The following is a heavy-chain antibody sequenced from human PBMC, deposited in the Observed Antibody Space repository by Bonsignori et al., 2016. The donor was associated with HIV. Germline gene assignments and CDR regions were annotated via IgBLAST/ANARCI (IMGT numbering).Heavy chain of an antibody. Sequence: WIRQPPGKGLEWIGEINHSGSTNYNPSLKSRVTISVDTSKNQFSLKLSSVTAADTAVYYCARLREGGYSYGYYRRLTYFDYWGQGTLVTVSS. CDR2: INHSGST. J-gene: IGHJ4*02. CDR3: ARLREGGYSYGYYRRLTYFDY. D-gene: IGHD5-18*01. V-gene: IGHV4-34*01.